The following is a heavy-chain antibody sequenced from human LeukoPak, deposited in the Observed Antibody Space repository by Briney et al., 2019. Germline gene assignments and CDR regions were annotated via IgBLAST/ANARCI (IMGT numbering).Heavy chain of an antibody. CDR3: VRERTNYYDSSGYY. J-gene: IGHJ4*02. V-gene: IGHV3-7*05. CDR1: GFTFSSYW. Sequence: PGESLRLSCAASGFTFSSYWMSWVRQAPGKGLEWVANIKQDGSEKYYVDSVKGRFTISRDNAKSSLYLEMNSLRAEDTAVYYCVRERTNYYDSSGYYWGQGSLVTVSS. D-gene: IGHD3-22*01. CDR2: IKQDGSEK.